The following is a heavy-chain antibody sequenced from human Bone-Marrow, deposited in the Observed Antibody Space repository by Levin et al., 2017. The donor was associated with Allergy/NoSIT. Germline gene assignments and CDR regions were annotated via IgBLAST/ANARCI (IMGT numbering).Heavy chain of an antibody. CDR3: ARGITTVTTDFDY. Sequence: GSLRLSCTVSGGSISSYYWSWIRQPPGKGLEWIGYIYYSGSTNYNPSLKSRVTISVDTSKNQFSLKLSSVTAADTAVYYCARGITTVTTDFDYWGQGTLVTVSS. J-gene: IGHJ4*02. CDR2: IYYSGST. D-gene: IGHD4-17*01. V-gene: IGHV4-59*01. CDR1: GGSISSYY.